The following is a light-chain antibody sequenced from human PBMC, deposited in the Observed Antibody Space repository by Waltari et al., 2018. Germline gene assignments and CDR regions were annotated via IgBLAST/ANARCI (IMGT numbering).Light chain of an antibody. J-gene: IGLJ3*02. CDR2: VNSDGSH. Sequence: LVLTHSPSASASLGASVKLTCTLSSGYSSNVITWLPQKPGKGPRYLMKVNSDGSHRKGDDIPDRFSASNSETEYYGTISSLQSEDEADYYCQTGGHGTWVFGGGTKLTVL. CDR3: QTGGHGTWV. V-gene: IGLV4-69*01. CDR1: SGYSSNV.